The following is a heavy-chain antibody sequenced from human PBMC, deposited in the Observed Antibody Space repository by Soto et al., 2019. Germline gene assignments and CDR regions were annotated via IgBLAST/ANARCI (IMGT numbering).Heavy chain of an antibody. CDR3: ARVGSGADSSGRFDP. D-gene: IGHD3-22*01. V-gene: IGHV4-31*03. CDR2: IYYSGST. CDR1: CGSMSCGGYY. Sequence: QLHLQESGPGLVKPSQTLSLTCTVSCGSMSCGGYYWSWIRQHPGKGLEWIGYIYYSGSTYYNPSLKSRVTISVVTSKNQCTLNLSSVTAADTAVYYGARVGSGADSSGRFDPWGEGALVTVSS. J-gene: IGHJ5*02.